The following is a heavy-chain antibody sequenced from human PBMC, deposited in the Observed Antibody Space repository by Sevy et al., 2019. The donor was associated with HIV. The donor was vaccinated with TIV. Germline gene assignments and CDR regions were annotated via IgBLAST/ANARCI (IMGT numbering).Heavy chain of an antibody. CDR3: STDPIIVLLVTDGMDV. D-gene: IGHD2-8*02. J-gene: IGHJ6*02. Sequence: GGSLRLSCAASGSTFSHAWMSWVRQAPGKGLEWVGRIKSKPDGGTTDYAAPVKGRFTISRDDSKNTLFLQMNSLKTEDTAVYYCSTDPIIVLLVTDGMDVWGQGTTVTVSS. CDR1: GSTFSHAW. CDR2: IKSKPDGGTT. V-gene: IGHV3-15*01.